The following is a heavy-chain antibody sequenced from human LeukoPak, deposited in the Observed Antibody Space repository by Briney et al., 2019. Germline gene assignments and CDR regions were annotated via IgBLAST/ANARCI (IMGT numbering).Heavy chain of an antibody. D-gene: IGHD2-15*01. CDR3: ATGYCGGGSCPYYYYMDV. Sequence: ASVTVSCKASGGTFSSYAISWVRQAPGQGLEWMGGIIPIFGTANYAQKFQGRVTITADKSTSTAYMELSSLRSEDTAVYYCATGYCGGGSCPYYYYMDVWGKGTTVTISS. V-gene: IGHV1-69*06. CDR1: GGTFSSYA. J-gene: IGHJ6*03. CDR2: IIPIFGTA.